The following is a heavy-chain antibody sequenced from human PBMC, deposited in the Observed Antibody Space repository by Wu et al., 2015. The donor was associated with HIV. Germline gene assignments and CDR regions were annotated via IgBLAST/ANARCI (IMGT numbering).Heavy chain of an antibody. Sequence: QVQLVQSGAEVKEPGASVKVSCKTSGYTFISYDINWVRQATGQGLEWMGWMNPNSGSAVSVQKFQGRVTFTRNTSTRTAYMELSDLRSEDTAVYYCARARNSYFDMDVWGKGDHGHRL. CDR1: GYTFISYD. CDR2: MNPNSGSA. J-gene: IGHJ6*03. CDR3: ARARNSYFDMDV. V-gene: IGHV1-8*01.